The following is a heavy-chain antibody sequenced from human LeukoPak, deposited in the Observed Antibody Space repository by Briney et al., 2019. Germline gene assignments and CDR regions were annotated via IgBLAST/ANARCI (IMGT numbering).Heavy chain of an antibody. CDR1: GGSISNYY. Sequence: PSETLSLTCTVSGGSISNYYWSWIRQPPGKGLEWIGYIYYSGSTNYNPSLKSRVTISVDTSKKQFSLKLSSVTAADTAVYYCARVSRDYGGIVFDYWGQGTLVTVSS. D-gene: IGHD4-23*01. J-gene: IGHJ4*02. CDR2: IYYSGST. V-gene: IGHV4-59*01. CDR3: ARVSRDYGGIVFDY.